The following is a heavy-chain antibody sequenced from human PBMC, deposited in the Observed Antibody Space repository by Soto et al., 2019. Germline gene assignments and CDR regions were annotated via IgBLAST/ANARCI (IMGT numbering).Heavy chain of an antibody. CDR1: GYSISSGYY. CDR3: ARGAHYYDSSGYRDPRWFDP. Sequence: QVQLQESGPGLVKPSETLSLTCAVSGYSISSGYYWGWIRQPPGKGLEWIGSIYHSGSTYYNPSLKSRVTISVDTSKNQFSLKLSSVTAADTAVSYCARGAHYYDSSGYRDPRWFDPWGQGTLVTVSS. CDR2: IYHSGST. D-gene: IGHD3-22*01. V-gene: IGHV4-38-2*01. J-gene: IGHJ5*02.